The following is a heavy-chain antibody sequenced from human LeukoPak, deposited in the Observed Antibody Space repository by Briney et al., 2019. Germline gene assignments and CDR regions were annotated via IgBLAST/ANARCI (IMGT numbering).Heavy chain of an antibody. CDR2: INPNSGGT. D-gene: IGHD3-22*01. CDR3: AREGYDSSGYYW. CDR1: GYTFSGYY. V-gene: IGHV1-2*02. J-gene: IGHJ4*02. Sequence: ASVKVSCKASGYTFSGYYMHWVRQAPGQGLEWMGWINPNSGGTKYAQKFQGRVTMTRDTSISTAYMELSRLRSDDTAVYYCAREGYDSSGYYWWGQGTLVTVSS.